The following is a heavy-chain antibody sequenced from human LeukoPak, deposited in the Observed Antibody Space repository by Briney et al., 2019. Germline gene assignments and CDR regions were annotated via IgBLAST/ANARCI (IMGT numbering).Heavy chain of an antibody. CDR3: STEIVATATAGGAFFDY. CDR2: IKPDGSKK. CDR1: GFTFSAFW. J-gene: IGHJ4*02. D-gene: IGHD2-2*01. Sequence: GGSLRLSCTASGFTFSAFWMSWVRQAPGKGLEGVANIKPDGSKKYYVDSLKGRFTISRGNANNSLYLQVNSLRAEDTAVYYCSTEIVATATAGGAFFDYWGQGTLVSVSS. V-gene: IGHV3-7*01.